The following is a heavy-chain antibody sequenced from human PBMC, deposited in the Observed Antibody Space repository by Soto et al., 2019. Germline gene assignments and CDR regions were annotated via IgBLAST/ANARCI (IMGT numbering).Heavy chain of an antibody. V-gene: IGHV6-1*01. J-gene: IGHJ4*02. Sequence: PSQTLSLTCAISGDSFSSNSAAWNWIRQSPSRGLEWLGRTYYRSKWYNDYAVSVKSRITINPDTSKNQFSLQLNSVTPEDTAVYYCARQGYCSGGRCPRDLYYLDYWGQGTLVTVSS. CDR2: TYYRSKWYN. CDR1: GDSFSSNSAA. D-gene: IGHD2-15*01. CDR3: ARQGYCSGGRCPRDLYYLDY.